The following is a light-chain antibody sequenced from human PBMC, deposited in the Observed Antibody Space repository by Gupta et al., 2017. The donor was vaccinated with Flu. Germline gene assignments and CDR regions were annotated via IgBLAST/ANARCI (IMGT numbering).Light chain of an antibody. J-gene: IGLJ3*02. Sequence: IPISCTGTSSDVGGYNYVSWYQQNPGKAPKLMIYEVSNRPSGVSNRFSGSKSGNTASLTISGLQAEDEADYYCSSYTSSSTLGVFGGGTKLTVL. CDR1: SSDVGGYNY. V-gene: IGLV2-14*01. CDR2: EVS. CDR3: SSYTSSSTLGV.